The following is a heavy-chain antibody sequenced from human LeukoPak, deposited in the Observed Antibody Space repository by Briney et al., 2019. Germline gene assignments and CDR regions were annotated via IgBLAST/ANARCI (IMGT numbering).Heavy chain of an antibody. V-gene: IGHV1-2*02. CDR3: AREGGSGWYEGLRIWFDP. J-gene: IGHJ5*02. D-gene: IGHD6-19*01. CDR2: INPNSGGT. Sequence: GASVKVSCKASGCTFTGYYMHWVRQAPGQGLEWMGWINPNSGGTNYAQKFQGRVTMTRDTSISTAYMELSRLRSDDTAVYYCAREGGSGWYEGLRIWFDPWGQGTLVTVSS. CDR1: GCTFTGYY.